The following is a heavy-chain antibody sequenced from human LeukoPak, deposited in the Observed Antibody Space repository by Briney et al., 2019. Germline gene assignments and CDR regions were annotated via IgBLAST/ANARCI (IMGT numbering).Heavy chain of an antibody. J-gene: IGHJ4*02. V-gene: IGHV3-30*04. CDR1: GFTFSSYA. D-gene: IGHD6-13*01. Sequence: TGGSLRLSCAASGFTFSSYAMHWVRQAPGKGLEWVALISYDGSEKYYADSVKGRFTISRDNSKNTLYLQMNSLRAADTAVYYFARGAYSSSWLNFDYWGQGTLVTVSS. CDR2: ISYDGSEK. CDR3: ARGAYSSSWLNFDY.